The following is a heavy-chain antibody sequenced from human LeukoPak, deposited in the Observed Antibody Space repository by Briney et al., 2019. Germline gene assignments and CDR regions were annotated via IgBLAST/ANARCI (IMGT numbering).Heavy chain of an antibody. V-gene: IGHV3-21*01. CDR3: ARGSAMVNDY. CDR1: GFTFSSYS. Sequence: PGGSLRLSCAASGFTFSSYSMNWVRQAPGKGLEWVSSISSSSSYIYYADSVKGRFTISRDNAKNSLYLQMNGLRTEDTAVYYCARGSAMVNDYWGQGTLVTVSS. J-gene: IGHJ4*02. D-gene: IGHD4/OR15-4a*01. CDR2: ISSSSSYI.